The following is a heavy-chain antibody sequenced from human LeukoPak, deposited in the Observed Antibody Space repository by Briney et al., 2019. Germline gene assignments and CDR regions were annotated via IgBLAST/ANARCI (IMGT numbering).Heavy chain of an antibody. J-gene: IGHJ3*02. CDR3: ASQYCSGGSCQADAFDI. D-gene: IGHD2-15*01. CDR1: GYSFTSYW. CDR2: IYPGDSDT. Sequence: GESLKISYKGSGYSFTSYWIGWVRQMPGKGLEWMGIIYPGDSDTRYSPSFQGQVTISADKSISTAYLQWSSLKASDTAMYYCASQYCSGGSCQADAFDIWGQGTMVTVSS. V-gene: IGHV5-51*01.